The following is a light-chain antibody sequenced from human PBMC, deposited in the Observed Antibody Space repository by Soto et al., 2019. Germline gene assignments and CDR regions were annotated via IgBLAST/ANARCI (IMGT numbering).Light chain of an antibody. CDR3: GTWDDSLSAYV. J-gene: IGLJ1*01. Sequence: QSVLTQPPSVSAAPRQKVTISCSGGSSHIGKNYVSWYQQLPGTAPKLLIYEDDKRPSGTPDRFSGSKSGTSATLDITGLQTWDEADYYCGTWDDSLSAYVFGTGTKVTVL. CDR1: SSHIGKNY. V-gene: IGLV1-51*01. CDR2: EDD.